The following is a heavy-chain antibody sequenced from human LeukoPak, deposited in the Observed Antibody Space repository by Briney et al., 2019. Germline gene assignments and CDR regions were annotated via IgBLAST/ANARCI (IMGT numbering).Heavy chain of an antibody. V-gene: IGHV3-30-3*01. J-gene: IGHJ4*02. CDR3: ARDLSGRYSSDY. CDR1: GFTSSSYA. Sequence: PGGSLRLSCVASGFTSSSYAMHWVRQAPGKGLEWVAVISNDGSSKHHADSVKGRFTISRDNSKNTLYLQMNSLRAEDTAVYYCARDLSGRYSSDYWGQGTLVTVSS. CDR2: ISNDGSSK. D-gene: IGHD1-26*01.